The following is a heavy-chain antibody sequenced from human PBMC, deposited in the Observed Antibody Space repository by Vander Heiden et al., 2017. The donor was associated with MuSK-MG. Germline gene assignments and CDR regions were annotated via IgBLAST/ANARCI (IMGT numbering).Heavy chain of an antibody. V-gene: IGHV4-39*01. CDR1: GGSISSSSYY. J-gene: IGHJ3*02. Sequence: QLQLQESGPGLVKPSETLSLTCTVSGGSISSSSYYWGWIRQPPGKGLEWIGSIYYSGSTYYNPSLKSRVTISVDTSKNQFSLKLSSVTAADTAVYYCARRPDYGGNVDAFDIWGQGTMVTVSS. D-gene: IGHD4-17*01. CDR3: ARRPDYGGNVDAFDI. CDR2: IYYSGST.